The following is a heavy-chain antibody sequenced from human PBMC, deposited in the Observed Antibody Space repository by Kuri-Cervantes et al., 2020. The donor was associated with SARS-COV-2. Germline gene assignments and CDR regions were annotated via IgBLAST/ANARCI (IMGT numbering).Heavy chain of an antibody. V-gene: IGHV3-23*01. CDR1: GFTFSGYA. D-gene: IGHD3-16*01. Sequence: GGSLRLSCAASGFTFSGYAMSWVRQAPGKGLEWVSAISGSGGSTYYADSVKGRFTISRDNSKNTLYLQMNSLRAEDTAVYYCAKAPRGGVWFDPWGQGTLVTVSS. J-gene: IGHJ5*02. CDR2: ISGSGGST. CDR3: AKAPRGGVWFDP.